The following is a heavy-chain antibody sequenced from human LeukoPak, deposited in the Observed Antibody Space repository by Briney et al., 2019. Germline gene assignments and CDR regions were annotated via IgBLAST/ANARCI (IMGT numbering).Heavy chain of an antibody. CDR3: ARSPRSAAYNWFDP. CDR2: INPNSGGT. CDR1: GYTFTGYY. J-gene: IGHJ5*02. Sequence: GASVKVSCKASGYTFTGYYMHWVRQAPGQGVEWMGWINPNSGGTNYAQKFQDRVTMTRDTPISTAYMELSRLRSDDTAVYYCARSPRSAAYNWFDPWGQGTLVTVSS. D-gene: IGHD2-2*01. V-gene: IGHV1-2*02.